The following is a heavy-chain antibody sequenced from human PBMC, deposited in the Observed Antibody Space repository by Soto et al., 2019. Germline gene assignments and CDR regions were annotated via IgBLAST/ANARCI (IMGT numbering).Heavy chain of an antibody. CDR2: INAGNGNT. J-gene: IGHJ4*02. CDR1: GYTFTSYA. CDR3: VRSLTQVILPFDY. V-gene: IGHV1-3*01. D-gene: IGHD3-16*02. Sequence: ASVKVSCKASGYTFTSYAMHWVRQAPGQRLEWMGWINAGNGNTKYSQKFQGRVTITRDTSASTAYMELSSLRSEDTAVYYCVRSLTQVILPFDYWGQGSLVPVSS.